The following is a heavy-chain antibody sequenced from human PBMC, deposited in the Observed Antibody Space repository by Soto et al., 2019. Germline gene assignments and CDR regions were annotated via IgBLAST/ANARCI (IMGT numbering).Heavy chain of an antibody. CDR3: ARPLFNWNYRWYYYGMDV. CDR2: IWYDGSNK. D-gene: IGHD1-7*01. Sequence: GSLRLSCAASGFTFSSYGMHWVRQAPGKGLEWVAVIWYDGSNKYYADSVKGRFTISRDNSKNTLYLQMNSLRAEDTAVYYCARPLFNWNYRWYYYGMDVWGQGTTVTVPS. V-gene: IGHV3-33*01. CDR1: GFTFSSYG. J-gene: IGHJ6*02.